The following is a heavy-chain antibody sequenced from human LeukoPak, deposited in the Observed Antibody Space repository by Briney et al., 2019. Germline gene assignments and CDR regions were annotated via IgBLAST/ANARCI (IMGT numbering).Heavy chain of an antibody. CDR2: ISYIGST. Sequence: SETLSLTCAVSDDSFSSHYWTWIRQPPGKGLEWIGYISYIGSTNYNPSLKSRVTISIDTSRNPFSLRLSSVTAADTAVYYCARDLVTVTKGFDIWGQGTMVSVSS. D-gene: IGHD4-17*01. V-gene: IGHV4-59*11. CDR1: DDSFSSHY. J-gene: IGHJ3*02. CDR3: ARDLVTVTKGFDI.